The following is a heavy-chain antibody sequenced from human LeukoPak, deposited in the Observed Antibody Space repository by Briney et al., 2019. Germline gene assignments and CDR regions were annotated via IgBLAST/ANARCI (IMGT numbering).Heavy chain of an antibody. CDR2: ISSSSSTM. D-gene: IGHD2-15*01. Sequence: GGSLRLSCAASGFTFSSYSMNWVRQAPGKGLEWVSYISSSSSTMYYADSVKGRFTISRDNAKNSLYLQMNSLRAEDTAVYYCARESAVVVVAATGGDYWGQGTLVTVSS. J-gene: IGHJ4*02. V-gene: IGHV3-48*04. CDR1: GFTFSSYS. CDR3: ARESAVVVVAATGGDY.